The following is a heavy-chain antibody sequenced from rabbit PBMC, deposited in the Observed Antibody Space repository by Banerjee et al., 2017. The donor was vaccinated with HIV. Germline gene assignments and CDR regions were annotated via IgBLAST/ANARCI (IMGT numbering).Heavy chain of an antibody. D-gene: IGHD6-1*01. CDR3: ARAGYAGYGYATDFNL. CDR1: GFSLSSNA. Sequence: QEQLEESGGGLVQPEGSLTLTCTVSGFSLSSNAMCWVRQAPGKGLEWIACIYAGSSGRTYYATWAKGRFTISKTSSTTVTLQMTSLTAADTATYFCARAGYAGYGYATDFNLWGPGTLVTVS. V-gene: IGHV1S45*01. J-gene: IGHJ4*01. CDR2: IYAGSSGRT.